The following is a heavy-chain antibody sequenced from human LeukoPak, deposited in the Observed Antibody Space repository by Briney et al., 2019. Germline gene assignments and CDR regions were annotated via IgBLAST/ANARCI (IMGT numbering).Heavy chain of an antibody. V-gene: IGHV3-64*01. Sequence: GGSLRLSCAASGFTFSSYAMHWVRQAPGQGLEYVSAISSNGGSTYYANSVKGRFTISRDNSKNTLYPQMGSLGTEDMAVYYCAARGGGYNPFDYWGQGTLVTVSS. CDR2: ISSNGGST. J-gene: IGHJ4*02. CDR3: AARGGGYNPFDY. D-gene: IGHD5-24*01. CDR1: GFTFSSYA.